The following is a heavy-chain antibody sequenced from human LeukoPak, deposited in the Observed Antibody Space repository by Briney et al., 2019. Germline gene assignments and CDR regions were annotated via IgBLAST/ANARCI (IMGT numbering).Heavy chain of an antibody. CDR3: ARDHLGSSGYYFVG. V-gene: IGHV1-2*02. CDR2: INPNSGGT. D-gene: IGHD3-3*01. J-gene: IGHJ4*02. Sequence: ASVKVSCKASGYTFTGYYMHWVRQAPGQGLEWMGLINPNSGGTNYAQKFQGRVTMTRDTSISTAYMELSSLRSEDTAVYYCARDHLGSSGYYFVGWGQGSLVTVSS. CDR1: GYTFTGYY.